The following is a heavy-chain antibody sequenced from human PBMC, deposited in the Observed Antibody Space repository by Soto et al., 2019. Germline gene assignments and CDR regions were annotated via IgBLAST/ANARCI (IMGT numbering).Heavy chain of an antibody. CDR1: GGSISSYY. J-gene: IGHJ4*02. CDR2: IYYSGST. CDR3: ARGWMTTVTTIDY. Sequence: SETLSLTCTVSGGSISSYYWSWIRQPPGKGLEWIGYIYYSGSTNYNPSLKSRVTISVDTSKNQFSLKLSSVTAADTAVYYCARGWMTTVTTIDYWGQGTLVTVSS. D-gene: IGHD4-17*01. V-gene: IGHV4-59*01.